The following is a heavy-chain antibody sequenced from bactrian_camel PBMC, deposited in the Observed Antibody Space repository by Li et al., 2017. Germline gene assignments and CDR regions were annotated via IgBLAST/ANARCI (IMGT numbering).Heavy chain of an antibody. V-gene: IGHV3S63*01. J-gene: IGHJ4*01. D-gene: IGHD1*01. CDR1: GFSENIYC. CDR2: INTPTGMT. Sequence: HVQLVESGGGSVQSGGSLRLSCAGSGFSENIYCMGWFRQAPGKEREWVGGINTPTGMTYYVGSFEGRFTISRDNAKNAIYLRMDGLKPEDTALYYCAASLTYLVSFPLREDEYAYWGQGTQVTVS. CDR3: AASLTYLVSFPLREDEYAY.